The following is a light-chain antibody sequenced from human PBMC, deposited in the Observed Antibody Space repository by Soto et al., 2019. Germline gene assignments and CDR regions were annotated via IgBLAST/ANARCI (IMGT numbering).Light chain of an antibody. V-gene: IGKV1-5*03. CDR2: KAS. CDR3: QQYNSYSRT. J-gene: IGKJ1*01. CDR1: QSISSW. Sequence: DIQMTQSPSTLSASLVYRFTITCRASQSISSWLAWYQQKPGKAPKLLIYKASSLESGVPSRFSGSGSGTEFTLTISSLQPDDFATYYRQQYNSYSRTFGQGTKVDIK.